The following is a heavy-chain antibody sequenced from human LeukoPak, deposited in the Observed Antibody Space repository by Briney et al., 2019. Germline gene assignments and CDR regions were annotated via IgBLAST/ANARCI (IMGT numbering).Heavy chain of an antibody. J-gene: IGHJ4*02. CDR1: GFTFSSYT. CDR2: FSGSGGSI. CDR3: ARRRGVTFGDFDY. Sequence: GGSLRPSCVASGFTFSSYTMSWVRQAPGKGLEWVSSFSGSGGSIYYADSVKGRFTISRDNSKNTLYLQMNSLRAEDTAVYYCARRRGVTFGDFDYWGQGTLVTVSS. D-gene: IGHD3-10*01. V-gene: IGHV3-23*01.